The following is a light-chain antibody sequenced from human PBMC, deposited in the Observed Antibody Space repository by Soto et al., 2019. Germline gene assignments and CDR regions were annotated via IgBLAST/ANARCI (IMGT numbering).Light chain of an antibody. CDR1: QSLPMW. J-gene: IGKJ1*01. V-gene: IGKV1-5*03. Sequence: DIHMTQSPSTLSASVGDRVTITCRASQSLPMWLAWYQQKPGKAPHLLIYKTSSLESVVRSRFSVSGCGTEFTLTISSLQPDDVATYYCQHWTDYSWTFGQGTNVEVK. CDR2: KTS. CDR3: QHWTDYSWT.